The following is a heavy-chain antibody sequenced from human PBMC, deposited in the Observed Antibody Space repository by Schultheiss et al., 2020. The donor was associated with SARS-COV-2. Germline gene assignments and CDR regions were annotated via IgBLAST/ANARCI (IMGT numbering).Heavy chain of an antibody. CDR1: GGSFSGYY. J-gene: IGHJ5*02. CDR3: ARRGYSYGYSNMNWFDP. D-gene: IGHD5-18*01. CDR2: INHSGST. V-gene: IGHV4-34*01. Sequence: SETLSLTCAVYGGSFSGYYWSWIRQPPGKGLEWIGEINHSGSTNYNPSLKSRVTISVDTSKNQFSLKLSSVTAADTAVYYCARRGYSYGYSNMNWFDPWGRGTLVTVSS.